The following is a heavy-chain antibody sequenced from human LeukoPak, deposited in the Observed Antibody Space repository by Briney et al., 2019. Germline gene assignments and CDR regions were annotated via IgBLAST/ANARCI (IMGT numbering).Heavy chain of an antibody. D-gene: IGHD3-10*01. J-gene: IGHJ6*04. CDR2: ISGSGGST. V-gene: IGHV3-23*01. CDR1: GFTFSSYA. Sequence: GGSLRLSCAASGFTFSSYAMSWVRQAQGKGLEWASAISGSGGSTYYADSVKGRFTISRDNSKNTLYLQMNSLRAEDTAVYYCARGDYGSGSYSPGYYYYGMDVWGKGTTVTVSS. CDR3: ARGDYGSGSYSPGYYYYGMDV.